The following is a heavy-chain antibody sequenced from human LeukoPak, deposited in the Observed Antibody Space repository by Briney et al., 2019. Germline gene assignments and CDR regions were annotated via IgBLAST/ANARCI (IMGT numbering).Heavy chain of an antibody. CDR3: AKGGLYFDF. V-gene: IGHV3-23*01. Sequence: SGGSLRLSCAASGFSFSSYAMSWVRQAPGKGLEWVSAISGSGGSTYYADSVKGRFTISRDNSKNTLYLQMNSLRAEDTAIYYCAKGGLYFDFWGQGTLVTVSS. CDR2: ISGSGGST. J-gene: IGHJ4*02. CDR1: GFSFSSYA.